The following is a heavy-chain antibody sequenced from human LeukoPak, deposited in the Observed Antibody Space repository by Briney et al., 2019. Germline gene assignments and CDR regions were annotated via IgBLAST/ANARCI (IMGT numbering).Heavy chain of an antibody. CDR2: INHSGST. CDR3: ARVRGVGSVLMVYATPWTDV. J-gene: IGHJ6*04. CDR1: GGSCSGYY. V-gene: IGHV4-34*01. Sequence: PSETLSLTCAVYGGSCSGYYVSRMRQPPGKGLEWIGEINHSGSTNYNPSLKSRVTISVDTSTNSFSLKLSSATSTDTAVYYCARVRGVGSVLMVYATPWTDVWGKGTTVTVSS. D-gene: IGHD2-8*01.